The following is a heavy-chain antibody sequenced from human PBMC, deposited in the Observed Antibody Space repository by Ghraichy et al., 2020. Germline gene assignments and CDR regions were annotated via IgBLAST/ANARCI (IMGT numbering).Heavy chain of an antibody. CDR2: IRYDGSNK. J-gene: IGHJ4*02. D-gene: IGHD6-13*01. CDR1: GFTFSSYG. CDR3: AKDHGSSSWYEMPFDY. V-gene: IGHV3-30*02. Sequence: GGSLRLSCAASGFTFSSYGMHWVRQAPGKGLEWVAFIRYDGSNKYYADSVKGRFTISRDNSKNTLYLQMNSLRAEDTAVYYCAKDHGSSSWYEMPFDYWGQGTLVTVSS.